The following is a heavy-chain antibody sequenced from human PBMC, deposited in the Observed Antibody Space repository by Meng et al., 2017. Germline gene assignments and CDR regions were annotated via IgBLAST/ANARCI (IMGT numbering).Heavy chain of an antibody. CDR1: GDTCTSYG. CDR2: ISACNGNT. J-gene: IGHJ3*02. V-gene: IGHV1-18*01. D-gene: IGHD3-22*01. CDR3: ARGPGIVVAEVGLAFDI. Sequence: ASVKVSCKASGDTCTSYGISWVRQAPGQGREWMGWISACNGNTNYAQKLQGRVTMTADTSTSTTHMGLRSLGSDDTAVYYSARGPGIVVAEVGLAFDIWGQGTMVTVSS.